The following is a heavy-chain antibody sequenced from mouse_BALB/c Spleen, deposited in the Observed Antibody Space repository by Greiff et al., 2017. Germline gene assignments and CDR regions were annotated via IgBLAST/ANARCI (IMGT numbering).Heavy chain of an antibody. D-gene: IGHD2-4*01. CDR2: IWGDGST. CDR3: ARSTMIRGYAMDY. V-gene: IGHV2-6-7*01. CDR1: GFSLTGYG. J-gene: IGHJ4*01. Sequence: HVQLKESGPGLVAPSQSLSITCTVSGFSLTGYGVNWVRQPPGKGLEWLGMIWGDGSTDYNSALKSRLSISKDNSKSQVFLKMNSLQTDDTARYYCARSTMIRGYAMDYWGQGTSVTVSS.